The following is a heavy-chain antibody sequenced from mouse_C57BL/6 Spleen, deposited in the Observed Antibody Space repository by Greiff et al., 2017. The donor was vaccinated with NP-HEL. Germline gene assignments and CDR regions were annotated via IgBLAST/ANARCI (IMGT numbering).Heavy chain of an antibody. Sequence: EVQVVESGGDLVKPGGSLKLSCAASGFTFSSYGMSWVRQTPDKRLEWVATISSGGSYTYSPDSVKVRFTISRDNAKNTLYLQMSSLKSEDTAMYYCARHTTVVAPFAYWGQGTLVTVSA. CDR1: GFTFSSYG. CDR3: ARHTTVVAPFAY. V-gene: IGHV5-6*01. CDR2: ISSGGSYT. J-gene: IGHJ3*01. D-gene: IGHD1-1*01.